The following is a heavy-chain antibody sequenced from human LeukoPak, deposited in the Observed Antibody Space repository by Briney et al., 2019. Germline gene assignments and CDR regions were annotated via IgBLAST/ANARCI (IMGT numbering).Heavy chain of an antibody. CDR1: VFTFSNFR. D-gene: IGHD6-13*01. CDR2: IGNSADVT. Sequence: GGSLRLSCATSVFTFSNFRMSWVRQVPGKGLEWVSGIGNSADVTYYADSVKGRFTISRDNSKNTLYLQMNSLRAEDTAVYYCAKDPHPYSSSWPIIYYFDYWGQGTLVTVSS. J-gene: IGHJ4*02. V-gene: IGHV3-23*01. CDR3: AKDPHPYSSSWPIIYYFDY.